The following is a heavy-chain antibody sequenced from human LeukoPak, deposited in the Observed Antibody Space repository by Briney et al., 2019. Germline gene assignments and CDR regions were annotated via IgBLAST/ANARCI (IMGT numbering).Heavy chain of an antibody. CDR3: ARGPYSYDSSGAFDI. D-gene: IGHD3-22*01. J-gene: IGHJ3*02. CDR2: IDYSGST. Sequence: PSETLSLTCTVSGGSISSYYWSWIRQPPGKGLEWIGYIDYSGSTNYNPSLKSRVTISVDTSKNQFSLKLSSVTAADTAVYFCARGPYSYDSSGAFDIWGQGTMVTVSS. V-gene: IGHV4-59*08. CDR1: GGSISSYY.